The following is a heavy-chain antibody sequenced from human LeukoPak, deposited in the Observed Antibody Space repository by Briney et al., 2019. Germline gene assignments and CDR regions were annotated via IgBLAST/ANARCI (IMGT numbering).Heavy chain of an antibody. CDR2: IIPIFGTA. CDR1: GYTFTGYY. V-gene: IGHV1-69*06. Sequence: SVKVSCKASGYTFTGYYTHWVRQAPGQGLEWMGGIIPIFGTANYAQKFQGRVTITADKSTSTAYMELSSLRSEDTAVYYCARKDYGDYVSAFDIWGQGTMVTVSS. CDR3: ARKDYGDYVSAFDI. D-gene: IGHD4-17*01. J-gene: IGHJ3*02.